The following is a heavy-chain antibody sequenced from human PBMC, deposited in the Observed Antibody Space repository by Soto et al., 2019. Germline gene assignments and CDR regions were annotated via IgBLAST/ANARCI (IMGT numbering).Heavy chain of an antibody. CDR1: GGSINGYY. Sequence: VQLQESVPGLVKPSETLSLTCTVSGGSINGYYWTWIRQPAGKGLEWIGRIDTSGTTSYNPSLKSRVTMSLDTSKNQFSLRLTYVTAADTAVYYCARDSVGISSPGVYWGRGTLVTVSS. CDR3: ARDSVGISSPGVY. D-gene: IGHD1-26*01. J-gene: IGHJ4*02. V-gene: IGHV4-4*07. CDR2: IDTSGTT.